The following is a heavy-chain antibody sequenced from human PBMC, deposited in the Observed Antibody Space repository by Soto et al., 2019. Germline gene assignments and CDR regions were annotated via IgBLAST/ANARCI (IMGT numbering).Heavy chain of an antibody. V-gene: IGHV4-31*03. Sequence: QVQLQESGPGLVKPSQTLSLTCTVSGGSISSGGYYWSWIRQHPGKGLEWIGYIYYSGSTYYNPSLKSRVTISVDKSKNPFPLKLSSVTAADTAVYYCARAPGLAYCGGDCYPIDYWGQGTLDTVSS. CDR2: IYYSGST. J-gene: IGHJ4*02. CDR3: ARAPGLAYCGGDCYPIDY. D-gene: IGHD2-21*02. CDR1: GGSISSGGYY.